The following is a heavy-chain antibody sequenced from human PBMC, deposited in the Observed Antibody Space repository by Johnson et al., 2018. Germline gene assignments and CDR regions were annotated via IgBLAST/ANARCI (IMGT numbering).Heavy chain of an antibody. CDR3: AKDYEQYLHH. Sequence: QVQLVESGGGVVQPGRSLRLSCAASGFTFSSYAMHWVRQAPGKGLEWVAVISYDGSNKYYADSVEGRFTISRENSKNTLYLQMNSRRAEDTAVYYCAKDYEQYLHHWGQGTLVTVSS. D-gene: IGHD3-16*01. CDR2: ISYDGSNK. J-gene: IGHJ1*01. CDR1: GFTFSSYA. V-gene: IGHV3-30-3*01.